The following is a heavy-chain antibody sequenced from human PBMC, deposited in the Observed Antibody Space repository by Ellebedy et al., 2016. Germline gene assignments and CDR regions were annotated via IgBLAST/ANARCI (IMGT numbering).Heavy chain of an antibody. CDR3: IRGGCGDLFDF. CDR2: IRKTAHGGTT. CDR1: GFTFGAYS. V-gene: IGHV3-49*03. D-gene: IGHD3-10*01. J-gene: IGHJ4*02. Sequence: GESLKISCTTSGFTFGAYSMSWFRQAPGKGLEWVGFIRKTAHGGTTEYAASVQGRFSISRDDSKSIVYLQMNSLRTEDTAIFYCIRGGCGDLFDFWGQGALVTVSS.